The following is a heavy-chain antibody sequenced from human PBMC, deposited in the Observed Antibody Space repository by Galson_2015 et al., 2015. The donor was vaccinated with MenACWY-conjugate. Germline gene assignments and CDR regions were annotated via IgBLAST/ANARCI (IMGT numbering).Heavy chain of an antibody. CDR1: GGSISSSSYY. CDR2: IYYSGST. Sequence: SETLSLTCTVSGGSISSSSYYWGWIRQPPGKGLEWIGSIYYSGSTYYNPSLKSRVTISVDTSKNQFSLKLGSVTAADTAVYYCARLSPVDYWGQGTLVTVSS. J-gene: IGHJ4*02. CDR3: ARLSPVDY. V-gene: IGHV4-39*07.